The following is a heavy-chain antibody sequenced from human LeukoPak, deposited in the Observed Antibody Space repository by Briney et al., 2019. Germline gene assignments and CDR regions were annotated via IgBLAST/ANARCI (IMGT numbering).Heavy chain of an antibody. CDR3: ARDMVRGVMDV. D-gene: IGHD3-10*01. CDR1: GGSISSYY. J-gene: IGHJ6*02. CDR2: IYSTGST. V-gene: IGHV4-4*07. Sequence: PSETLSLTCTVSGGSISSYYWSWIRQPAGKGLEWIGRIYSTGSTDYNPSLKSRVTMSVDASKKQFSLKLSSVTAADTAVYYCARDMVRGVMDVWGQGTTVTVSS.